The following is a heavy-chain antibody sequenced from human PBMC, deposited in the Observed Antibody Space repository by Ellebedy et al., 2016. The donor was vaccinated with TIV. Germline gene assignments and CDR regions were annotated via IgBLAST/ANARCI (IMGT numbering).Heavy chain of an antibody. Sequence: AASVKVSCKASGYRLTSYGLKWVRQAPGQGLEWIGWISAYNYNTYYAQHLQGRVTMPTDTSTSTAYMELRGLRSDDTAVYSCTREGVGRNYRARHFDYWGQGTLVTVSS. D-gene: IGHD1-7*01. CDR2: ISAYNYNT. CDR1: GYRLTSYG. V-gene: IGHV1-18*01. J-gene: IGHJ4*02. CDR3: TREGVGRNYRARHFDY.